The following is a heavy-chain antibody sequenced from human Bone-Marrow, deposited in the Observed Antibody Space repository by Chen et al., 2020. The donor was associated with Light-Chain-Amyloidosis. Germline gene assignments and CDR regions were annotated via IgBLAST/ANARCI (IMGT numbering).Heavy chain of an antibody. D-gene: IGHD5-12*01. V-gene: IGHV5-51*01. CDR1: GYTFPNYW. J-gene: IGHJ4*02. Sequence: EVQLEQSGPEVKKPGESLKITCKGSGYTFPNYWIGWVPQMPGKGLEWMGVISPDDSDARYSPSFEGQVTISADKSITTAYLQWRSLKASDTAMYYCARRRDGYNFDYWGQGTLVTVSS. CDR2: ISPDDSDA. CDR3: ARRRDGYNFDY.